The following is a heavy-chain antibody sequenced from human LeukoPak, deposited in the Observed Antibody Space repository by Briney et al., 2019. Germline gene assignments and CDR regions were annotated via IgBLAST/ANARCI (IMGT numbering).Heavy chain of an antibody. CDR3: ASNFWTRRNIDY. CDR1: GFSFSTHT. D-gene: IGHD3/OR15-3a*01. Sequence: PGGSLRLSCAASGFSFSTHTMNWVRQAPGKGLEWVSSISASSSDIYYADSVKGRFTISRDNAKNSVYLQMDSLRADDTAVFYCASNFWTRRNIDYWGQGTLVTVSS. CDR2: ISASSSDI. V-gene: IGHV3-21*01. J-gene: IGHJ4*02.